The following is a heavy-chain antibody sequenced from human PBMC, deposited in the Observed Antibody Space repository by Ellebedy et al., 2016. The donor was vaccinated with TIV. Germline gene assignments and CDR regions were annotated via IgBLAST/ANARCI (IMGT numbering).Heavy chain of an antibody. CDR2: ISDSGST. J-gene: IGHJ4*02. Sequence: MPSETLSLTCSVSGGSINSRGYSWDWIRQPPGKGLEWIGSISDSGSTFYNPSLKSRVRISVETSKNQSSLKLRSVTAADTAVYYCATEIPVAARIEFWGQGALVTVSS. D-gene: IGHD6-19*01. CDR1: GGSINSRGYS. CDR3: ATEIPVAARIEF. V-gene: IGHV4-39*02.